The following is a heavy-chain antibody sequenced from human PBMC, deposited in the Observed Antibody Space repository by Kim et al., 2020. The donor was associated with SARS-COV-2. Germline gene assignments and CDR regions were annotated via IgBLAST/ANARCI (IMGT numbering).Heavy chain of an antibody. CDR3: ARDRGVAYSGYDTSRLDYYHYGMDV. CDR1: GYTFNSFG. CDR2: ISAYNGNT. J-gene: IGHJ6*02. V-gene: IGHV1-18*01. Sequence: ASVKVSCKASGYTFNSFGISWVRQAPGQALEWMGWISAYNGNTIYAQKLQGRVTMITDTSTSTAYMELRSLRSDDTAVYFCARDRGVAYSGYDTSRLDYYHYGMDVWGQGTTVIVSS. D-gene: IGHD5-12*01.